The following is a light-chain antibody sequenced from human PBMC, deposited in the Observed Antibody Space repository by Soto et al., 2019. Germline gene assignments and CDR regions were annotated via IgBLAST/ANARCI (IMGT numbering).Light chain of an antibody. Sequence: EIVLTQSPGTLSLSPGERATLSCRASQKISSSYLAWYQQKPAQAPRLLIYGASTRAPGFPARFSGSGSGTDFTLTISSLQSEDFAVYYCQQYNNWPPKITFGGGTKVDIK. J-gene: IGKJ4*01. V-gene: IGKV3-15*01. CDR3: QQYNNWPPKIT. CDR2: GAS. CDR1: QKISSS.